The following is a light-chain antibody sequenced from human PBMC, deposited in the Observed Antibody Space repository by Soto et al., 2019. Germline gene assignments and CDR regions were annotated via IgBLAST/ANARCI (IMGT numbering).Light chain of an antibody. CDR3: QNFDSAPQT. CDR1: QSISSW. J-gene: IGKJ1*01. V-gene: IGKV1-5*03. Sequence: DIKMTQSPSTLSATVGDRVTITCRASQSISSWLDWYQQKPGKAPKLLIYKASTLKSGVPSRFSGSGSGTEFTLTISSLQPEDVATYYCQNFDSAPQTFGQGTMVDVK. CDR2: KAS.